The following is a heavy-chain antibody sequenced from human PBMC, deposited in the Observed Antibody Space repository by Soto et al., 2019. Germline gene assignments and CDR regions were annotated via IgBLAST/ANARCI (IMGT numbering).Heavy chain of an antibody. Sequence: SVKVSCTVSGGTFRTHGFSWVRQAPGQGLEWMGGIIPIFGTANYAQKFQGRVTITADKSTSTAYMELSSLRSEDTAVYYCARETYYDSSGYSDAFDIWGQGTMVTVSS. CDR2: IIPIFGTA. J-gene: IGHJ3*02. CDR3: ARETYYDSSGYSDAFDI. CDR1: GGTFRTHG. D-gene: IGHD3-22*01. V-gene: IGHV1-69*06.